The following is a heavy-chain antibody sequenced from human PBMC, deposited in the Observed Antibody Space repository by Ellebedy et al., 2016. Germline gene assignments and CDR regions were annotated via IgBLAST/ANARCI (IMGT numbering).Heavy chain of an antibody. CDR1: GFTFGSYG. J-gene: IGHJ5*02. V-gene: IGHV3-30*03. D-gene: IGHD3-10*01. Sequence: GESLKISXAASGFTFGSYGMHWVRQAPGKGLEWVAVISYDGGNKYNADSVKGRFTISRDNSKNTLYLQMNSLRAEDTAVYYCARSAGPIPYGSGSSPAAWGQGTLVTVSS. CDR2: ISYDGGNK. CDR3: ARSAGPIPYGSGSSPAA.